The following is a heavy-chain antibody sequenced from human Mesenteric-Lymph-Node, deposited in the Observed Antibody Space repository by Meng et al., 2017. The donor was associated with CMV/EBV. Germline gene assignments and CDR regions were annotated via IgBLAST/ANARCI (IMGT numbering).Heavy chain of an antibody. V-gene: IGHV1-69*05. CDR3: AGVVKPPSPNYGMDV. J-gene: IGHJ6*02. D-gene: IGHD1-14*01. Sequence: SVKVSCKASGGIFSSYAISWVRQAPGQGLEWMGGIIPIFGTANYAQKFQGRVTLTTDESTSTAYMELSSLRSEDTAVYYCAGVVKPPSPNYGMDVWGQGTTVTVSS. CDR2: IIPIFGTA. CDR1: GGIFSSYA.